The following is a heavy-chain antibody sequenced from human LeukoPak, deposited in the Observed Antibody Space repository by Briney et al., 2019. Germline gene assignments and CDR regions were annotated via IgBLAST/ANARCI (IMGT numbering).Heavy chain of an antibody. CDR1: GYTFTGYY. V-gene: IGHV1-2*02. Sequence: ASVKVSCTASGYTFTGYYMHWVRQAPGQGLEWMGWINPNSGGTNYAQKFQGRVTMTRDTSISTAYMELSRLRSDDTAVYYCARRECCYEDYYYYGMDVWGQGTTVTVSS. D-gene: IGHD5-12*01. CDR2: INPNSGGT. CDR3: ARRECCYEDYYYYGMDV. J-gene: IGHJ6*02.